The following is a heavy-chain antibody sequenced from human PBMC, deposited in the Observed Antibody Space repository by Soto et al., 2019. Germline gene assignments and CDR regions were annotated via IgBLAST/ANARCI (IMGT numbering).Heavy chain of an antibody. J-gene: IGHJ4*02. V-gene: IGHV3-48*03. CDR2: ISSSGSTA. CDR1: GFTFSRFE. D-gene: IGHD3-10*01. CDR3: TRAAWFPYLSFY. Sequence: GGSLRLSCAASGFTFSRFELHWVRQAPGKGLEWISYISSSGSTAYYASSVEGRFTISRDNANNSDYLQMDSLRAEDTALYYCTRAAWFPYLSFYWGQGALVTVS.